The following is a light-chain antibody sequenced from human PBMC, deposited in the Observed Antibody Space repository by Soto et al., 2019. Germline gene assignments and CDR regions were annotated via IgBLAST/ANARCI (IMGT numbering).Light chain of an antibody. Sequence: EIVMTQSPATLSVSPGEGAALSCRASQSVSSNFAWYQQKPGQAPRLLIYGESTRATGIPARFSGSGSGTEYTLTISSLQSEDSAVYYCQQYNNWPYPFGQGTKLEIK. J-gene: IGKJ2*01. CDR1: QSVSSN. V-gene: IGKV3-15*01. CDR3: QQYNNWPYP. CDR2: GES.